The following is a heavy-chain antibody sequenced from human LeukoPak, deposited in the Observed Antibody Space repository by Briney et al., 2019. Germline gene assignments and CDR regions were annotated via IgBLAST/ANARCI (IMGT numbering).Heavy chain of an antibody. V-gene: IGHV3-21*01. D-gene: IGHD1-26*01. J-gene: IGHJ1*01. CDR3: ASHYSGSYCVGVFAEYFQH. CDR1: GFTFSSYS. CDR2: ISSSSSYI. Sequence: GGSLRLSCAASGFTFSSYSMNWVRQAPGKGLEWVSSISSSSSYIYYADSVKGRFTISRDNAKNSLYLQMNSLRAEDTAVYYCASHYSGSYCVGVFAEYFQHWGQGTLVTVSS.